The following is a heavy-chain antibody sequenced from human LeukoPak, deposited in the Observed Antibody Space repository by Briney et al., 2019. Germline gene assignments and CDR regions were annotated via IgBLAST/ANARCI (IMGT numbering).Heavy chain of an antibody. Sequence: GASVNVSCKASGYTLPGYYLHWVRPAAGRGLAWMGWINPNSGGTNYAQKFQGRVTKTRDPSISTDYMDLCRQGRDDTGVYFCAGDFVAGCSSTSCHGSWFDPWGQGTLVTVSS. CDR1: GYTLPGYY. CDR2: INPNSGGT. CDR3: AGDFVAGCSSTSCHGSWFDP. D-gene: IGHD2-2*01. V-gene: IGHV1-2*02. J-gene: IGHJ5*02.